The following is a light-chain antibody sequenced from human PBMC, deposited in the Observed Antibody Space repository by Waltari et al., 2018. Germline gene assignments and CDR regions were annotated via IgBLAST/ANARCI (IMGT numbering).Light chain of an antibody. CDR3: QQSYSTPYT. CDR2: AAS. J-gene: IGKJ2*01. V-gene: IGKV1-39*01. CDR1: QSISSY. Sequence: DIQMTQSPSSLSASVGARVTITCRASQSISSYLNWYQQKPGKALKLLIYAASSLKSGVPSRFSGSGSGTDFTLTISSLQPECFATYYCQQSYSTPYTFGQGTKLEIK.